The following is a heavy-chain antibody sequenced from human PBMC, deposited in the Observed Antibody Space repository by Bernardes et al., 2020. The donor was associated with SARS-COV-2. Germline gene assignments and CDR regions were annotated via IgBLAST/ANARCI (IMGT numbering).Heavy chain of an antibody. J-gene: IGHJ6*02. CDR2: IYYSGNT. CDR1: GGSISSNSYY. D-gene: IGHD6-13*01. Sequence: SETLSLTCTVSGGSISSNSYYWAWLLQPPGKGLEWIGSIYYSGNTYYNPSLKSRVIISVDTSKNQFSLKLSSVTAADTALYFCARHEYTSSWDYYYYAMDVWGQGTTVTVSS. CDR3: ARHEYTSSWDYYYYAMDV. V-gene: IGHV4-39*01.